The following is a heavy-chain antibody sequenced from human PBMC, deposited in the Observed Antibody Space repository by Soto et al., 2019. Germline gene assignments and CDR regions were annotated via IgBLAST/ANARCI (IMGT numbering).Heavy chain of an antibody. CDR1: GYIFTSYG. J-gene: IGHJ4*01. D-gene: IGHD6-25*01. Sequence: ASVKVSCKASGYIFTSYGFTWVRQAPGQGLEWMGWISNSKGQTKYGQNFRGRVTMTTDTSTNTAYLELRSLRSDDTAVYYCARGHGFLDYWGHGTLVTVSS. CDR2: ISNSKGQT. V-gene: IGHV1-18*01. CDR3: ARGHGFLDY.